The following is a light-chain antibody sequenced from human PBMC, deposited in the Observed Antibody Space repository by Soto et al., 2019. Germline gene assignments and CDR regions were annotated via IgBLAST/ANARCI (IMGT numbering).Light chain of an antibody. Sequence: QSVLNQPPSVSGAPGQRVNISCTGSSSNIGAGYDVHWYQQLPGGAPKLLIFANTNRPSGVPDRFSASRSGTSASLAIAGVKAEDEADYYCQCYESRLRRYLFGTGTKVTV. CDR1: SSNIGAGYD. J-gene: IGLJ1*01. CDR2: ANT. CDR3: QCYESRLRRYL. V-gene: IGLV1-40*01.